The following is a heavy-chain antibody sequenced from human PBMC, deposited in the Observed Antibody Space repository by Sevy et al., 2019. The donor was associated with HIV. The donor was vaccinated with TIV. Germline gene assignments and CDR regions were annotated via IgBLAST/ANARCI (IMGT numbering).Heavy chain of an antibody. J-gene: IGHJ5*02. CDR1: GGSISSYY. V-gene: IGHV4-59*01. Sequence: SETLSLTCTVSGGSISSYYWSWIRQPPGKGLEWIGYIYYSGSTNYNPSLKSRVTISVDTSKNQFSLKLSSVTAADTAVYYCATSGYYGGWFDPWGQRTLVTVSS. CDR3: ATSGYYGGWFDP. CDR2: IYYSGST. D-gene: IGHD3-22*01.